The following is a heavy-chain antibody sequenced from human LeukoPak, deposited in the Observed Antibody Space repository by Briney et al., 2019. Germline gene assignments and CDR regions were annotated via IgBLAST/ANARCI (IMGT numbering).Heavy chain of an antibody. Sequence: GGSLRLSCAASGFTFSSYWMHWVRQAPGKGLVWVSRINSDGSSTSYADSVKGRFSISRDSSKNILYLQMNSLRAEDTTIYYCAKDRCSNGIGCYYYYMDVWGKGTTVTISS. J-gene: IGHJ6*03. D-gene: IGHD2-8*01. CDR1: GFTFSSYW. CDR3: AKDRCSNGIGCYYYYMDV. CDR2: INSDGSST. V-gene: IGHV3-74*01.